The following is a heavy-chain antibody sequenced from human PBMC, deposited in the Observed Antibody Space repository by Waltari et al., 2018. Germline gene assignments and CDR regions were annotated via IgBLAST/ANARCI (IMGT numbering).Heavy chain of an antibody. Sequence: EVQLVESGGGLVQPGGSLRLSCAASGFTFSSYWMSWVRQAPGKGLEWVANIKQDGSEKYYVESVKGRFTISRDNAKNSLYLQMNSLRAEDTAVYYCAREAYSSSFLLDYWGQGTLVTVSS. J-gene: IGHJ4*02. CDR1: GFTFSSYW. CDR3: AREAYSSSFLLDY. V-gene: IGHV3-7*01. CDR2: IKQDGSEK. D-gene: IGHD6-13*01.